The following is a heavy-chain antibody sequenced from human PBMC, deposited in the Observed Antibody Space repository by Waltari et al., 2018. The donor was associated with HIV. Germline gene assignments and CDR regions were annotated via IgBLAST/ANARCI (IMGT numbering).Heavy chain of an antibody. CDR1: GFTFDDYA. CDR2: ISWNSGSI. D-gene: IGHD1-26*01. V-gene: IGHV3-9*01. CDR3: AKAALMGATLKGWFDP. J-gene: IGHJ5*02. Sequence: EVQLVESGGGLVQPGRSLRLSCAASGFTFDDYAMHWVRQAPGKGLEWVSGISWNSGSIGYADSVKGRFTISRDNAKNSLYLQMNSLRAEDTALYYCAKAALMGATLKGWFDPWGQGTLVTVSS.